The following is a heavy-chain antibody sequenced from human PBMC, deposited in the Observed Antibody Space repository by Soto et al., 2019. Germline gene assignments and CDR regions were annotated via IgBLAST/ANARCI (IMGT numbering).Heavy chain of an antibody. J-gene: IGHJ5*02. V-gene: IGHV4-4*07. D-gene: IGHD6-13*01. Sequence: QVQLQESGPGLVKPSETLSLTCTVSGGSISTYYWSWIRQPAGKGLEWIGRIYTSGSTNYNPSLKSRVTMSVDTSKNQFSLKLSSVTAADTAVYYCARGSIAAAGTWFDPWGQGTLVTVSS. CDR2: IYTSGST. CDR1: GGSISTYY. CDR3: ARGSIAAAGTWFDP.